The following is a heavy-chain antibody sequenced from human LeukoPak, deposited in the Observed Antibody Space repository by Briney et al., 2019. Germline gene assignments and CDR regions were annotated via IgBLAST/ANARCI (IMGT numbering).Heavy chain of an antibody. CDR1: GFTFSSYA. Sequence: GGSLRLSCAASGFTFSSYAMSWVRQAPGKGLEWVSAISDSGGSTYYADSVKGRFTISRDNSKNTLYLQMNSLRAEDTAVYYCARDGGAYRRFFDYWGQGTLVTVSS. CDR3: ARDGGAYRRFFDY. V-gene: IGHV3-23*01. CDR2: ISDSGGST. D-gene: IGHD2-15*01. J-gene: IGHJ4*02.